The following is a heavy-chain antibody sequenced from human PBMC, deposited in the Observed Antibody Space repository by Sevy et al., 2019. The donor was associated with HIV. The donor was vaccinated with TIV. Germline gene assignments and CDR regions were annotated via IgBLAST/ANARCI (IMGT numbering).Heavy chain of an antibody. CDR2: ISYDGFNK. J-gene: IGHJ4*02. CDR1: GFIFSNYA. CDR3: VIPFSGGGGGY. D-gene: IGHD2-21*01. Sequence: GGSLRLSCAASGFIFSNYAMHWVRQTPGRGLEWVSTISYDGFNKYYRDSVKGRFAISRDNSKNTQYLQMNSLRVEDTAVYYCVIPFSGGGGGYWGQGTLVTVSS. V-gene: IGHV3-30*09.